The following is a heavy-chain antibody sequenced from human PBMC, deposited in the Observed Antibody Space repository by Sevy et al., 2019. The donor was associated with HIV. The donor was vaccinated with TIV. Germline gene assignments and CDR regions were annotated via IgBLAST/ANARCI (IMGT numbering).Heavy chain of an antibody. CDR3: ATTKDYYDSSGSPFDY. D-gene: IGHD3-22*01. Sequence: ASVKVSCKVSGSTLTKLSMHWVRQVPGKGLEWMVSFDPEDGETIYARKFQGRVTMTEDTSTDTAYMGLSSLRSEDTAVYYCATTKDYYDSSGSPFDYWGQGTLVTVSS. J-gene: IGHJ4*02. CDR1: GSTLTKLS. V-gene: IGHV1-24*01. CDR2: FDPEDGET.